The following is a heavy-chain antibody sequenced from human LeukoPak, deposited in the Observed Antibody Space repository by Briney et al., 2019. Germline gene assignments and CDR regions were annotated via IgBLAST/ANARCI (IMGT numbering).Heavy chain of an antibody. CDR2: IYYSGST. D-gene: IGHD3-16*01. CDR1: GGPISSGGYY. J-gene: IGHJ4*02. CDR3: AGATGRGEDC. Sequence: SETLSLTCTVSGGPISSGGYYWSWIRQHPGKGLEWIGYIYYSGSTYYNPSLKSRVTISVDTSKNQFSLKLSSVTAADTAVYYCAGATGRGEDCWGQGTLVTVSS. V-gene: IGHV4-31*03.